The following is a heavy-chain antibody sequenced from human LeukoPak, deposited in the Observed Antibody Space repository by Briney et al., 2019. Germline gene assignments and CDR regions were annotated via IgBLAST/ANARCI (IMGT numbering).Heavy chain of an antibody. J-gene: IGHJ3*02. CDR1: GFTFSDYG. V-gene: IGHV3-30*02. D-gene: IGHD1-1*01. CDR3: AKTANWNGDAFDI. CDR2: MRYDGSSK. Sequence: GGSLRLSCAASGFTFSDYGMHWVRQAPGKGLEWVAFMRYDGSSKYYADSVKGRFTISRDNSKNTLSLQMNSLRAEDTAVYYCAKTANWNGDAFDIRGRGTMVTVSS.